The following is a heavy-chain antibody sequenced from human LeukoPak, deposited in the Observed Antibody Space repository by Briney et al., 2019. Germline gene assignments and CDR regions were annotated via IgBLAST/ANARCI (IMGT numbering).Heavy chain of an antibody. V-gene: IGHV4-39*01. CDR2: IYYSGST. CDR3: ARAPELDSYSQPRITMADY. D-gene: IGHD3-10*01. J-gene: IGHJ4*02. CDR1: GGSISSSSYY. Sequence: SETLSLTCTVSGGSISSSSYYWGWIRQPPGKGLEWIGSIYYSGSTYYNPSLKSRVTISVDTSKNQFSLKLSSVTAADTAVYYCARAPELDSYSQPRITMADYWGQGTLVTVSS.